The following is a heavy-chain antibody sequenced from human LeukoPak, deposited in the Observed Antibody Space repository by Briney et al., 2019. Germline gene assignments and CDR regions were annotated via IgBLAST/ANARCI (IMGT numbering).Heavy chain of an antibody. D-gene: IGHD3-10*01. CDR3: AKEGGPYYNGSGSPTYFDY. CDR1: GFTVSSNS. V-gene: IGHV3-23*01. CDR2: ISGSGGST. Sequence: TGGSLRLSCTVSGFTVSSNSMSWVRQAPGKGLEWVTAISGSGGSTYYADSVKGRFTISRDNSKNTLYLQMNSLRAEDTAVYYCAKEGGPYYNGSGSPTYFDYWGQGTLVTVSS. J-gene: IGHJ4*02.